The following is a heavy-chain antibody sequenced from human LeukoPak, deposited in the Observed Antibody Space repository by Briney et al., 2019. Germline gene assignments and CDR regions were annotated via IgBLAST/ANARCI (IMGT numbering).Heavy chain of an antibody. CDR1: GFTFSSYG. Sequence: GGSLRLSCAASGFTFSSYGMHWVRQAPGKGLEWVAVISYDGSNEYYADSVKGRFTISRDNSKNTLYLQMDSLETEDTAVYYCARDRVEIVVAGTVDCWGQGTLVTVSS. CDR2: ISYDGSNE. J-gene: IGHJ4*02. V-gene: IGHV3-30*19. D-gene: IGHD6-19*01. CDR3: ARDRVEIVVAGTVDC.